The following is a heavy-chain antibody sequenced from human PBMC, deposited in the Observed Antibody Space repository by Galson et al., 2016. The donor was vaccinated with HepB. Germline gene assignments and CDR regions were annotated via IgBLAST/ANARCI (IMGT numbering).Heavy chain of an antibody. D-gene: IGHD2-2*01. CDR1: GASINSSNW. V-gene: IGHV4-4*02. CDR2: IYHTGTS. Sequence: SETLSLTCAVSGASINSSNWWTWVRQAPEKGLEWIGEIYHTGTSNNNPSLLSRFTMSIDNSRNHFSLNLNSVTAADTAVYYCARASVVPGARMIFDSWGQGILVTVPS. CDR3: ARASVVPGARMIFDS. J-gene: IGHJ5*01.